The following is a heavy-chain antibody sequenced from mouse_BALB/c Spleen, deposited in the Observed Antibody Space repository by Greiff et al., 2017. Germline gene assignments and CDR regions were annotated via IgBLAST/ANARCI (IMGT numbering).Heavy chain of an antibody. V-gene: IGHV10-1*02. CDR2: IRSKSNNYAT. CDR3: VRGDTSWFAY. D-gene: IGHD5-1-1*01. J-gene: IGHJ3*01. CDR1: GFTFNTYA. Sequence: DAGGGLVQPKGSLKLSCAASGFTFNTYAMNWVRQAPGKGLEWVARIRSKSNNYATYYADSVKDRFTISRDDSQSMLYLQMNNLKTEDTAMYYCVRGDTSWFAYWGQGTLVTVSA.